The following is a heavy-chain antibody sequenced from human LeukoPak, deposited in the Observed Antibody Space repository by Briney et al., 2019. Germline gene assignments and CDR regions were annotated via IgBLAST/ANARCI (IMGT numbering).Heavy chain of an antibody. CDR3: ARGKAFTGYIVVVTGGYDSFDI. D-gene: IGHD2-21*02. CDR1: GYTFTSYG. V-gene: IGHV1-18*01. J-gene: IGHJ3*02. CDR2: ISAYNGNT. Sequence: ASVKVSCKASGYTFTSYGISWVRQAPGQGLEWMGWISAYNGNTNYAQKLQGRVTMTTDTSTSTAYMELRSLRSDDTAVYYFARGKAFTGYIVVVTGGYDSFDIWGQGTMVTVSS.